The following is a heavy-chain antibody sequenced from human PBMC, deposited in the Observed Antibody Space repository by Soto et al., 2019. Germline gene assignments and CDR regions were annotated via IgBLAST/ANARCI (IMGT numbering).Heavy chain of an antibody. CDR2: ISYDGGNK. D-gene: IGHD2-15*01. V-gene: IGHV3-30*18. J-gene: IGHJ4*02. CDR1: GFTFSTYG. Sequence: QVQLVESGGGVVQPGRSLRLSCAASGFTFSTYGMHWVRQAPGKGLEWVAVISYDGGNKYYADSVKGRSTISRDNSKNTLFLQMNSLRAEHTAVYYCAKELGEYCIGGSCYYLDYWGQGTLVTVSS. CDR3: AKELGEYCIGGSCYYLDY.